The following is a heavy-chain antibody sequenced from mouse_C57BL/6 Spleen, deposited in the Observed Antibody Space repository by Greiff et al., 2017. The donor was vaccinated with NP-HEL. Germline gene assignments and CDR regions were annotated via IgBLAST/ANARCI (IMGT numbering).Heavy chain of an antibody. D-gene: IGHD1-1*01. CDR3: ARHEDKGLITTVVAGFDY. J-gene: IGHJ2*01. CDR1: GYTFTEYT. CDR2: FYPGSGSI. V-gene: IGHV1-62-2*01. Sequence: VQLQQSGAELVKPGASVKLSCKASGYTFTEYTIHWVKQRSGQGLEWIGWFYPGSGSIKYNEKFKDKATLTADKSSSTVYMELCRLTSEDSAVYFCARHEDKGLITTVVAGFDYWGQGTTLTVSS.